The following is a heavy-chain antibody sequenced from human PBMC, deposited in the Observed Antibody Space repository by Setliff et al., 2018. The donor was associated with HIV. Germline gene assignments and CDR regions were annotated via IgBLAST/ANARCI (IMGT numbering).Heavy chain of an antibody. CDR2: IDHSGST. CDR3: ARGSGVSLDTYDV. J-gene: IGHJ3*01. CDR1: GGSISSFY. Sequence: SETLSLTCTVSGGSISSFYWSWIRQPPGKGLEWIAEIDHSGSTNYNPFLKRRVSISVDPSKNQFSLKVTSLTAADTAVYFCARGSGVSLDTYDVRGQGTMVTVSS. D-gene: IGHD5-18*01. V-gene: IGHV4-34*01.